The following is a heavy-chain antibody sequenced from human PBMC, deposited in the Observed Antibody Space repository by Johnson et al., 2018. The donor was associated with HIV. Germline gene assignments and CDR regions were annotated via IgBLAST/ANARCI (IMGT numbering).Heavy chain of an antibody. D-gene: IGHD5-18*01. Sequence: VQLVESGGGVVQPGRSLRLSCVASGFTFRNYAMSWVHQAPGKGLEWVSGIIWNSGSIAYADSVKGRFTISRDNAKNSLYLQMNSLRAEDTALYYCAKDRFRVGTTMAESGAFDIWGQGTMVTVSS. CDR3: AKDRFRVGTTMAESGAFDI. CDR1: GFTFRNYA. CDR2: IIWNSGSI. V-gene: IGHV3-9*01. J-gene: IGHJ3*02.